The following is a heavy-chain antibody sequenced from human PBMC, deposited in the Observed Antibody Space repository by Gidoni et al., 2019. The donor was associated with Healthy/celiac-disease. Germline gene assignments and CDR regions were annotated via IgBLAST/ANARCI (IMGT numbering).Heavy chain of an antibody. CDR2: ISGSGGST. V-gene: IGHV3-23*01. CDR1: GFTFSSYA. CDR3: AKVWGYCSSTSCYTLGCDY. Sequence: EVQLLESGGGLVQPGGSLRLSCAASGFTFSSYAMSWVRQAPGKGLEWVSAISGSGGSTYYADSVKGRFTISRDNSKNTLYLQMNSLRAEDTAVYYCAKVWGYCSSTSCYTLGCDYWGQGTLVTVSS. J-gene: IGHJ4*02. D-gene: IGHD2-2*02.